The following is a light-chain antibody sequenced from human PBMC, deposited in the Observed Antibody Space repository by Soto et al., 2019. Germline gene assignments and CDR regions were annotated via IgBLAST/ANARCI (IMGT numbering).Light chain of an antibody. CDR1: QSVNSNH. CDR2: GAS. CDR3: QQYCSSLVT. V-gene: IGKV3-20*01. Sequence: EIVLTQSPGTLSLSPGERATLSCRASQSVNSNHLAWYQQRPGQAPRLLIYGASIRATGIPDRFSGSGSGTDFTLTISRLEPEDFAVFYCQQYCSSLVTFGQGTRLEIK. J-gene: IGKJ5*01.